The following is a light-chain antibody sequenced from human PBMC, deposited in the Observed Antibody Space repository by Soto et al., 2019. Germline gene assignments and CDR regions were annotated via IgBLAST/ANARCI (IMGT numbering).Light chain of an antibody. CDR3: QQYGSSPPLT. J-gene: IGKJ4*01. CDR2: GAS. V-gene: IGKV3-20*01. CDR1: QSVGSSY. Sequence: EIVLTQSPGTLSLSPGERATLSCRASQSVGSSYLAWYQQKPGQAPRLLIYGASSRATGIPDKFSGSGSGTDFTLTISGLEPEDFAVYYCQQYGSSPPLTFGGGTKVEIK.